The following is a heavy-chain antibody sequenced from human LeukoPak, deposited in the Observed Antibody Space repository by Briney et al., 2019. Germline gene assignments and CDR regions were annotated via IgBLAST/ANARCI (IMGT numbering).Heavy chain of an antibody. Sequence: GGSLTLSCAASGFTFSIYAMSRVRQAPGKGLEWVSAISGSGGSTYYADSVKGRFTISRDNSKNTLYLQMNSLRAEDTAVYYCAKGSTRGYYYYYDMDVRGKGTTVTVSS. D-gene: IGHD2-2*01. V-gene: IGHV3-23*01. CDR2: ISGSGGST. J-gene: IGHJ6*04. CDR3: AKGSTRGYYYYYDMDV. CDR1: GFTFSIYA.